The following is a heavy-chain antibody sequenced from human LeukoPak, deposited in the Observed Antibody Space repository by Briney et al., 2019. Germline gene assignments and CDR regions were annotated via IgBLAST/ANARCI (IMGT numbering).Heavy chain of an antibody. Sequence: ASVKVSCTASGYTFTNYYVHWVRQAPGQGLEGMGVINPSGGSTNYAQNFQGRVTMTRDTSISTAYMELSSLRSDYTAVYYCARDPRTKKNAFDIWGQGTMVTVSS. V-gene: IGHV1-46*01. CDR2: INPSGGST. CDR3: ARDPRTKKNAFDI. D-gene: IGHD1-14*01. CDR1: GYTFTNYY. J-gene: IGHJ3*02.